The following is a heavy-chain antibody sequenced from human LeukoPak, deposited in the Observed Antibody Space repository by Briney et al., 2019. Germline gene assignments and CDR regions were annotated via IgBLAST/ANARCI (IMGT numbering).Heavy chain of an antibody. J-gene: IGHJ6*02. CDR3: ARDRWNFYYGLDL. D-gene: IGHD1-1*01. Sequence: GGSLRLSCAASGFNFEDHGMTWVRQAPGKGLEWVSGMNWNGGSTGYADSVKGRFTISRDNAKNSLYLQMNSLRAEDTALYYCARDRWNFYYGLDLWGQGTTVTVSS. V-gene: IGHV3-20*04. CDR1: GFNFEDHG. CDR2: MNWNGGST.